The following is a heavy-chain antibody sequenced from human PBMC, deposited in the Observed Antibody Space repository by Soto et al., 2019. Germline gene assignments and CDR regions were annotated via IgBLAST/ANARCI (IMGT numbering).Heavy chain of an antibody. CDR3: AHKGGRGAGMDV. J-gene: IGHJ6*02. CDR2: IYWDDDK. CDR1: GFSLSTSGAG. D-gene: IGHD2-15*01. Sequence: QITLKESGPPLVKPTQTLTLTCTFSGFSLSTSGAGVVWIRQPPGKALEWLALIYWDDDKRYSPSLKSSLTITQDTPKNQVVLTVTNMDPVDTGTYYCAHKGGRGAGMDVWGQGTTVTVSS. V-gene: IGHV2-5*02.